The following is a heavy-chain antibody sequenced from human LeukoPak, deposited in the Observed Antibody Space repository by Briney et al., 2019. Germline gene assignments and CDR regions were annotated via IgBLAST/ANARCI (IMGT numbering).Heavy chain of an antibody. CDR3: ARDPGRWVVPAAIGTFDY. Sequence: PGGSLRLSCAASGFTFSSYWMHWVRHAPGKGLVWVSRINSDGSSTSYADSVKGRFTISRDNAKNTLYLQMNSLRAEDTAVYYCARDPGRWVVPAAIGTFDYWGQGTLVTVSS. J-gene: IGHJ4*02. V-gene: IGHV3-74*01. CDR2: INSDGSST. D-gene: IGHD2-2*02. CDR1: GFTFSSYW.